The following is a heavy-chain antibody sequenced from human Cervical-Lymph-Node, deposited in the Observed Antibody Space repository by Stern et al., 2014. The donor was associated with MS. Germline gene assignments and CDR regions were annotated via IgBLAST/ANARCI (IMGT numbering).Heavy chain of an antibody. CDR2: IYNSGST. CDR3: ARDCRLRYFDNYGMDV. CDR1: GGSISSGSYY. V-gene: IGHV4-61*02. Sequence: QLKLQESGPGLVKPSQTLSLTCTVSGGSISSGSYYWSWIRQPAGKGLEGIGRIYNSGSTNYNPSLKSRVTISVDTSKNQFPLNLSSVTAADTAVYYCARDCRLRYFDNYGMDVWGQGTTVTVSS. J-gene: IGHJ6*02. D-gene: IGHD3-9*01.